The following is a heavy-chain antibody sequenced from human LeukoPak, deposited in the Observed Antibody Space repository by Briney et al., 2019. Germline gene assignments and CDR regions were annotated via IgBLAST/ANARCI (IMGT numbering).Heavy chain of an antibody. J-gene: IGHJ4*02. D-gene: IGHD6-13*01. V-gene: IGHV3-30-3*01. Sequence: GGSLRLTCAASGSTFSSYAMHWVRQAPGKGLEWVAVISYDGSNKYYADSVKGRFTISRDNSKNTLYLQMNSLRAEDTAVYYCARDPTVYSSSWYHLDYWGQGTLVTVSS. CDR1: GSTFSSYA. CDR2: ISYDGSNK. CDR3: ARDPTVYSSSWYHLDY.